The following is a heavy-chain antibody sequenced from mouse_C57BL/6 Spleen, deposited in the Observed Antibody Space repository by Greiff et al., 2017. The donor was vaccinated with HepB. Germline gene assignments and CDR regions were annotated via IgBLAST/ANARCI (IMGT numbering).Heavy chain of an antibody. CDR1: GYTFTSYT. D-gene: IGHD4-1*01. J-gene: IGHJ4*01. CDR3: ARNWDEDYAMDY. Sequence: QVQLQQSGAELARPGASVKMSCKASGYTFTSYTMHWVKQRPGQGLEWIGYINPSSGYTKYNQKFKDTATLTADKSSSTAYMQLSSLTSEDSAVYYCARNWDEDYAMDYCGQGTSVTVSS. V-gene: IGHV1-4*01. CDR2: INPSSGYT.